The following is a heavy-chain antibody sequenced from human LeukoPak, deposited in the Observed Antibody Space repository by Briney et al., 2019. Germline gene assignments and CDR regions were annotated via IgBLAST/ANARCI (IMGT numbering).Heavy chain of an antibody. CDR3: ARGSGYYGSGSYYNGNFDY. CDR1: GGSVSSGSYY. J-gene: IGHJ4*02. CDR2: IYYSGST. V-gene: IGHV4-61*01. D-gene: IGHD3-10*01. Sequence: KTSETLSLTCTVSGGSVSSGSYYWSWMRQPPGKGLEWIGYIYYSGSTNYNPSLKSRVTISVDTSKNQFSLKLSSVTAADTAVYYCARGSGYYGSGSYYNGNFDYWGQGTLVTVSS.